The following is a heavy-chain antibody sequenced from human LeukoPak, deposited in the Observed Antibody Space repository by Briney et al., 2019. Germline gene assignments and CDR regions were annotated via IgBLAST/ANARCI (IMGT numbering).Heavy chain of an antibody. CDR1: GASISSYY. Sequence: SETLSLTCSVPGASISSYYWSWIRQPPGKGLEWMGYLFHSGSTNYNPSLKSRVTISVDTSKNQFALKLSSVTAADTAVYYCARAGASYSFDYWGQGTLVTVSS. D-gene: IGHD2-21*01. CDR3: ARAGASYSFDY. J-gene: IGHJ4*02. V-gene: IGHV4-59*01. CDR2: LFHSGST.